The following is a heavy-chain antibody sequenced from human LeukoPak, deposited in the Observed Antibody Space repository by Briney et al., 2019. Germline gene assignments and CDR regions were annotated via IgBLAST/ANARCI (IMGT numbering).Heavy chain of an antibody. CDR2: ITNDGSST. D-gene: IGHD3-16*02. CDR3: AKSYDYVWGSYRFFDY. J-gene: IGHJ4*02. Sequence: GGSLRLSCAASGLTFSSHWMHWVRQAPGKGLVWVSRITNDGSSTTYADSVKGRFTISRDNAKNMLYLQVNSLRAEDTAVYYCAKSYDYVWGSYRFFDYWGQGTLVTVSS. CDR1: GLTFSSHW. V-gene: IGHV3-74*01.